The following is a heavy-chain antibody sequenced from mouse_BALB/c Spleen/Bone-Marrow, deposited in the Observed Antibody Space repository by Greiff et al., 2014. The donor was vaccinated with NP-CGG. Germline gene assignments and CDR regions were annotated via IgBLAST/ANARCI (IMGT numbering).Heavy chain of an antibody. CDR2: IYPGSGST. Sequence: GSELVRPGASVKLSCKASGYTFTSYWMHWVKQRHGQGLEWIGNIYPGSGSTNYDEKFKSKGTLTVDTSSSTAHMHLSSLTSEDSAVYYCTRGDGNYWYFDVWGAGTTVTVSS. J-gene: IGHJ1*01. CDR3: TRGDGNYWYFDV. D-gene: IGHD2-1*01. CDR1: GYTFTSYW. V-gene: IGHV1S22*01.